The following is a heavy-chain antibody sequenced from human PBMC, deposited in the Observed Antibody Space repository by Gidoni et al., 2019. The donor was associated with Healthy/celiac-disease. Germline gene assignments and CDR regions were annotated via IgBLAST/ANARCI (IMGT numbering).Heavy chain of an antibody. D-gene: IGHD2-15*01. J-gene: IGHJ6*02. Sequence: QVQLVQSGAEVKKPGASVKVSCKASGYTFTSYYMHWVRQAPGQGLEWMGIINPSGGSTSYAQKFQGRVTMTRDTSTSTVYMELSSLRSEDTAVYYCARQYCSGGSCYSRSMDVWGQGTTVTVSS. CDR1: GYTFTSYY. V-gene: IGHV1-46*01. CDR3: ARQYCSGGSCYSRSMDV. CDR2: INPSGGST.